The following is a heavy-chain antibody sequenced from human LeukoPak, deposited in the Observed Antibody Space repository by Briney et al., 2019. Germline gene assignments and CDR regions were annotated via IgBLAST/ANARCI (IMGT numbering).Heavy chain of an antibody. V-gene: IGHV5-51*01. D-gene: IGHD3-22*01. Sequence: GESLKISCKGSGYSFTSYWIGWVRHMPGKGLEWMGIIYPGDSDTRYSPSFQGQVTISADKSISTAYLQWSSLKASDTALYYCARRYYYDSSGYYLGRSYFDYWGQGTLVTVSS. CDR3: ARRYYYDSSGYYLGRSYFDY. J-gene: IGHJ4*02. CDR1: GYSFTSYW. CDR2: IYPGDSDT.